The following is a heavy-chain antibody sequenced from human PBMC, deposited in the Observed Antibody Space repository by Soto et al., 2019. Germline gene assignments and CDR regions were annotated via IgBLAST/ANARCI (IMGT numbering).Heavy chain of an antibody. J-gene: IGHJ4*01. CDR3: ATDTGKAMATISRDYYFDW. CDR1: GGTFSSYT. D-gene: IGHD5-12*01. Sequence: GASVKVSCKASGGTFSSYTFSWVRQAPGEGLEWMGGIIPIFATTNYAQKFQGRVTITADESTSTAYMALSSLRSEDTAVYYCATDTGKAMATISRDYYFDWWGHGPLITFYS. CDR2: IIPIFATT. V-gene: IGHV1-69*13.